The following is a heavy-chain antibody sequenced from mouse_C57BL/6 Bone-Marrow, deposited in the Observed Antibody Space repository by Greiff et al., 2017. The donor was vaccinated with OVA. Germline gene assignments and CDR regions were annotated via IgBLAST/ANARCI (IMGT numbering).Heavy chain of an antibody. CDR3: ARGSTVVFDY. CDR1: GFTFSSYA. CDR2: ISDGGSYT. V-gene: IGHV5-4*01. Sequence: EVQLQESGGGLVKPGGSLKLSCAASGFTFSSYAMSWVRQTPEKRLEWVATISDGGSYTYYPDNVKGRFTISRDNAKNNLYLQMSNLKSEDTAMYYCARGSTVVFDYWGQGTTLTVSS. D-gene: IGHD1-1*01. J-gene: IGHJ2*01.